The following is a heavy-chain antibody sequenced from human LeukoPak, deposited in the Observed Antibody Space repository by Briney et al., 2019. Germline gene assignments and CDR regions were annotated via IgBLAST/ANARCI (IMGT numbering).Heavy chain of an antibody. CDR2: IYPAGNT. CDR1: RFTVSSSY. V-gene: IGHV3-53*01. J-gene: IGHJ4*02. D-gene: IGHD4-23*01. Sequence: PGGSLRLSCAASRFTVSSSYMTWVRQAQGKGLEWVSVIYPAGNTYYADSVKGRFTISRDNSKNTLYLQMNSLRAEDTAVYYCARDLGGNSFDYWGQGTLVTVSS. CDR3: ARDLGGNSFDY.